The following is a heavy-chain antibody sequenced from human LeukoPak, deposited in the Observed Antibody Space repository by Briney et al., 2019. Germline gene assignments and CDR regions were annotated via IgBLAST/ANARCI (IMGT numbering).Heavy chain of an antibody. D-gene: IGHD3-10*01. CDR3: AKGGAPFAESAY. Sequence: PGRSLRLSCAASGFTFDDYAMHWVRQAPGKGLEWVSGISWNSGSKGYADSVKGRFTISRDNAENSLYLQMNSLRAEDTAVYYCAKGGAPFAESAYWGQGTLVTVSS. V-gene: IGHV3-9*01. J-gene: IGHJ4*02. CDR1: GFTFDDYA. CDR2: ISWNSGSK.